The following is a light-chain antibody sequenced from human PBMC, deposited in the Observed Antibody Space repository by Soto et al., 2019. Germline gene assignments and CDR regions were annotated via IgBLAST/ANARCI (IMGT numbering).Light chain of an antibody. CDR2: DAS. Sequence: EIVLTQSPATLSLSPGERATLSCRASQSVSSYLAWYQQKPGQAPGLLIYDASNRATGIPARFSGSGSGTDFTLTISSLEPEVFAVYYCQQRSNWPPYTFGQGTKLEIK. CDR3: QQRSNWPPYT. J-gene: IGKJ2*01. V-gene: IGKV3-11*01. CDR1: QSVSSY.